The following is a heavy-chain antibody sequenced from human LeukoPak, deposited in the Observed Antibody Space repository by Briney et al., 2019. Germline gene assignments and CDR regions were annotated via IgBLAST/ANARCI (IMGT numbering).Heavy chain of an antibody. CDR1: GYTFTSYD. CDR2: MNPNSGNT. CDR3: ARGRPDYYDFWSGYYEGFDY. Sequence: ASVKVSCEASGYTFTSYDINWVRQATGQGLEWMGWMNPNSGNTGYAQKFQGRVTMTRNTSISTAYMELSSLRSEDTAVYYCARGRPDYYDFWSGYYEGFDYWGQGTLVTVSS. J-gene: IGHJ4*02. D-gene: IGHD3-3*01. V-gene: IGHV1-8*01.